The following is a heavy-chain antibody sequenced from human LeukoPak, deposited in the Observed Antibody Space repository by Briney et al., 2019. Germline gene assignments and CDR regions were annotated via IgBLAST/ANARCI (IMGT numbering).Heavy chain of an antibody. CDR1: GFTFSNYW. CDR2: IKQDGSEK. D-gene: IGHD2-2*01. J-gene: IGHJ4*02. V-gene: IGHV3-7*01. Sequence: GGSLRLSCAASGFTFSNYWMSWVRQAPGKGLEWVANIKQDGSEKYYVDSVKGRFTIFRDNAKNSLYLQMNSLRAEDTAVYYCARDRCSSVSCFALDYWGQGTLVTVSS. CDR3: ARDRCSSVSCFALDY.